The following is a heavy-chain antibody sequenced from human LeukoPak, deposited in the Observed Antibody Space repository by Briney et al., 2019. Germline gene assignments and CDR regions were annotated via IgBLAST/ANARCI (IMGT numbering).Heavy chain of an antibody. CDR1: GFTFSRYG. CDR2: LWSDGGNK. Sequence: GRSLRLSCAASGFTFSRYGMHWVRQAPGKGLEWVAVLWSDGGNKNYAESVKGRFTISRDNSKNTLDLQMNSLRAEDTAVYYCARDGFSDYYYGMDVWGQGTTVTVSS. CDR3: ARDGFSDYYYGMDV. J-gene: IGHJ6*02. V-gene: IGHV3-33*08. D-gene: IGHD5-12*01.